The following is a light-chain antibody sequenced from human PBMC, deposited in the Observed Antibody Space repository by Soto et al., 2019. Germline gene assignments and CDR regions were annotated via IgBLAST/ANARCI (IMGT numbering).Light chain of an antibody. J-gene: IGLJ1*01. CDR1: ASDIGTDN. V-gene: IGLV1-51*01. CDR2: YNN. CDR3: EAWDTILSEGV. Sequence: QSVLTQPPSVSTAPGQRVIISCSGSASDIGTDNMSWNQHVPGTAPKLLIYYNNKRPAGMPDRFSGSKSGTSATLTISGLQTGDEADYYCEAWDTILSEGVFGTGTKLTVL.